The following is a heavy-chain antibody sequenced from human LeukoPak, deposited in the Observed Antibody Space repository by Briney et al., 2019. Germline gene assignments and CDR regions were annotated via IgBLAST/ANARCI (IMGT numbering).Heavy chain of an antibody. J-gene: IGHJ4*02. V-gene: IGHV3-23*01. D-gene: IGHD1-26*01. CDR3: AKGRAVGESYYDY. CDR2: ISGGRAST. Sequence: GGSLRLSCAASEFTFRTYAMSWVRQAPGKGLEWVSTISGGRASTYYADAVKGRFTISRDDSSNTLYLQMNSLRGEDTAIYYCAKGRAVGESYYDYWGQGTLVTVSS. CDR1: EFTFRTYA.